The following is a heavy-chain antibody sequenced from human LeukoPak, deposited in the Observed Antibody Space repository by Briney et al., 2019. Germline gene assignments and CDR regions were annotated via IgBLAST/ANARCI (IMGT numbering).Heavy chain of an antibody. V-gene: IGHV3-74*01. J-gene: IGHJ4*02. Sequence: GGSLRLSCAASGFTFSNYWMHWVRQSPGKGLVWVSRINTDGSDTSYADSVKGRFTISRDNAKNTLYLQMNSLRAEDTAVYYCARTPADWGYFDYWGQGALVTVSS. CDR3: ARTPADWGYFDY. D-gene: IGHD7-27*01. CDR2: INTDGSDT. CDR1: GFTFSNYW.